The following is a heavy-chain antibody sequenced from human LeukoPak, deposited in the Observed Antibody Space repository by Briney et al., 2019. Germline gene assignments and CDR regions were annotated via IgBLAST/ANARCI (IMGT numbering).Heavy chain of an antibody. Sequence: ASVKVSFTASGYTFTDYYMHWVRQAPGQGLEWMGWINPNSGATNYAQKFQGRVTVTRDTSIRTAYMELSSLRSDDTAVYYCARANHNDYWGQGTLVTVSS. CDR2: INPNSGAT. CDR3: ARANHNDY. CDR1: GYTFTDYY. J-gene: IGHJ4*02. D-gene: IGHD1-14*01. V-gene: IGHV1-2*02.